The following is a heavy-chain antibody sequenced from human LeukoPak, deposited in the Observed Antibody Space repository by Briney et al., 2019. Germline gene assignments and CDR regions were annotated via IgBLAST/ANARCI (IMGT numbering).Heavy chain of an antibody. V-gene: IGHV4-30-2*01. CDR3: ARGLVAAATHDAFDI. Sequence: SETLSLTCAVSGGSLSSGGYSWSWIRQPPGKGLEWIGYIYHSGSTYYNPSLKSRVTISVDRSKNQFSLKLSSVTAADTAVYYCARGLVAAATHDAFDIWGQGTMVTVSS. CDR2: IYHSGST. D-gene: IGHD6-13*01. J-gene: IGHJ3*02. CDR1: GGSLSSGGYS.